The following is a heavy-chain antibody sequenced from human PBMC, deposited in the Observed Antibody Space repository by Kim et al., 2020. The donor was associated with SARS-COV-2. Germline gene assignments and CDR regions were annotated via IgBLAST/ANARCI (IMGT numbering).Heavy chain of an antibody. CDR3: ARVNPPRSRGLDY. D-gene: IGHD1-26*01. V-gene: IGHV1-18*01. Sequence: ASVKVSCKASGYTFSNYGIGWVRQAPGQGLEWMGWISVHSGNTKYEQKFRDRVAMTTDTSTNTAYMELRSLRSDDTALYFCARVNPPRSRGLDYWGQGTLVTVSS. CDR1: GYTFSNYG. CDR2: ISVHSGNT. J-gene: IGHJ4*02.